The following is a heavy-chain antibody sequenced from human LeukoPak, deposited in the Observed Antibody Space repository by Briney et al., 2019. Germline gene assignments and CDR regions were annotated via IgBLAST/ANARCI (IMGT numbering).Heavy chain of an antibody. CDR3: AKAATSGSYGFDY. CDR2: ITASGAST. D-gene: IGHD3-10*01. V-gene: IGHV3-23*01. J-gene: IGHJ4*02. Sequence: GGSLRLSCAASGFTFNSYAMSWVRQTPGKGLERVSAITASGASTYYADSVKGRFTISRDNSKTTLYLQMTSLRAEDTALYYCAKAATSGSYGFDYWGQGTLVTVSS. CDR1: GFTFNSYA.